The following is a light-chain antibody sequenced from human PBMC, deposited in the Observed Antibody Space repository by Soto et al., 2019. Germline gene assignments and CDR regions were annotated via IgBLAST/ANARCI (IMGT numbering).Light chain of an antibody. CDR1: QTIGSY. V-gene: IGKV1-39*01. CDR2: AVS. J-gene: IGKJ2*03. CDR3: QQSFNTPYS. Sequence: DIQMTQSPSSLSASVGDTVTITCRASQTIGSYLSWYHQIPGKPPKLLIYAVSRLQTGVPSRFSGSGSGTDSTLTISSLQPEDFATYYCQQSFNTPYSFGQGT.